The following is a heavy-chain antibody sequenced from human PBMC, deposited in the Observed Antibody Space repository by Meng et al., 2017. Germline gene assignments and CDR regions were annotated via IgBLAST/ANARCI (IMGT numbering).Heavy chain of an antibody. CDR1: GYTFTGYY. CDR3: ARLLIPGYSSGWYGALGIDY. V-gene: IGHV1-2*06. Sequence: ASVKVSCKASGYTFTGYYMHWVRQAPGQGLGWMGRINPNSGGTNYAQKFQGRVTMTRDTSISTAYMELSRLRSDDTAVYYCARLLIPGYSSGWYGALGIDYWGQGTLVTVSS. CDR2: INPNSGGT. D-gene: IGHD6-19*01. J-gene: IGHJ4*02.